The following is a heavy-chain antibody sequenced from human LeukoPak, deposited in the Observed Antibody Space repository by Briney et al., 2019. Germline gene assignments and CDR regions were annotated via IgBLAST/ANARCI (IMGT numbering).Heavy chain of an antibody. D-gene: IGHD2-2*01. CDR3: ARVRFGCSSTSCYGDFDY. CDR2: ITPIFGTA. CDR1: GGTFSSNA. V-gene: IGHV1-69*01. J-gene: IGHJ4*02. Sequence: SVKVSCKASGGTFSSNAISWVRQAPGQGLEWMGGITPIFGTANYAQKFQGRVTITADESTSTAYMELSSLRSEDTAVYYCARVRFGCSSTSCYGDFDYWGQGTLVTVSS.